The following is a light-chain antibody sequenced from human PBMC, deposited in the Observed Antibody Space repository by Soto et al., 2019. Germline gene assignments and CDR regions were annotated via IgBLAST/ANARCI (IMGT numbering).Light chain of an antibody. J-gene: IGLJ1*01. CDR3: SSYTISSTLRYV. CDR1: SSDVGGYNY. CDR2: DVS. Sequence: QSVLTQPASVSGTPEQSITISCTGTSSDVGGYNYVSWYQQHPGKAPKLMIYDVSNRPSGVSNRFSGSKSGNTASLTISGLQAEDEADYYCSSYTISSTLRYVFGTGTKVTVL. V-gene: IGLV2-14*01.